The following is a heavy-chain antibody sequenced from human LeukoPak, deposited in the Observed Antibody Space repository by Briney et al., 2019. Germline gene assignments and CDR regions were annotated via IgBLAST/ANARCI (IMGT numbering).Heavy chain of an antibody. V-gene: IGHV3-48*01. J-gene: IGHJ4*02. D-gene: IGHD5-24*01. Sequence: GGSLRLSCAASGFTFSSYSMNWVRQAPGKGLEWVSYISSSSSTINYADSVKGRFTISRDNAKNSLYLQMNSLRAEDTAVYYCAGGGKTRDGYNYWGQGTLVTVSS. CDR3: AGGGKTRDGYNY. CDR1: GFTFSSYS. CDR2: ISSSSSTI.